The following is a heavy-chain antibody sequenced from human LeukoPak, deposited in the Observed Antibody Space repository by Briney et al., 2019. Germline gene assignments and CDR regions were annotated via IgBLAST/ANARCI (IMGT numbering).Heavy chain of an antibody. J-gene: IGHJ4*02. Sequence: SETLSLTCTVSGASISSSSSSWGWVRQPPGKGPEWIGSIYYSGLTYDNPSLKSRVSISVDPSKNRLSLKVSSVTAADTAVYYCASGTFDDYGDYDRGDYFDHWGQGTLVTVSS. CDR1: GASISSSSSS. CDR3: ASGTFDDYGDYDRGDYFDH. V-gene: IGHV4-39*02. D-gene: IGHD4-17*01. CDR2: IYYSGLT.